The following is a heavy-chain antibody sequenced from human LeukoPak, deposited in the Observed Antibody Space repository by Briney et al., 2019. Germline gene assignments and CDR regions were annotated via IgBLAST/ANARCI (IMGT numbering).Heavy chain of an antibody. Sequence: GGSLRLSCVVSGFTFSSYWMSWVRQAPGKGLEWVANINQDGDEKYYVDSVKGRFTISRDNAKNSLYLQMNSLRAEDTAVYYCAREVYSHDYWGQGTLVTVSS. D-gene: IGHD2-15*01. CDR3: AREVYSHDY. CDR2: INQDGDEK. CDR1: GFTFSSYW. V-gene: IGHV3-7*03. J-gene: IGHJ4*02.